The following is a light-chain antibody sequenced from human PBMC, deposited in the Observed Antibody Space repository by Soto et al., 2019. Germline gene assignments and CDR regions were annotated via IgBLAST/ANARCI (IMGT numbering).Light chain of an antibody. CDR1: QSVSSSY. CDR3: QQYGRSSWT. CDR2: GAS. V-gene: IGKV3-20*01. J-gene: IGKJ1*01. Sequence: EIVLTQSPGTLSLSPGERATLSCRASQSVSSSYLAWYQQKPGQAPRLLIFGASSRGTGIPDRFSGSGSGTGFTPLIRRLEAEDFAVYYCQQYGRSSWTFGQGTKVEIK.